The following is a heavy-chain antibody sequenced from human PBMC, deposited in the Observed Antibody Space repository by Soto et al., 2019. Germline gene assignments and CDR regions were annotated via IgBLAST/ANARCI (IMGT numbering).Heavy chain of an antibody. CDR2: ISGYNGNT. CDR1: GYTFTSYG. V-gene: IGHV1-18*04. CDR3: ARGYFDY. J-gene: IGHJ4*02. Sequence: QVQLVQSGAEVKKPGASVKVSCKTSGYTFTSYGVSWVRQAPGQGLEWVGRISGYNGNTNYAQKLQGRVTMTTDTSTATVYMELRGLRSDDTAIYDCARGYFDYWGQGTLVTVSS.